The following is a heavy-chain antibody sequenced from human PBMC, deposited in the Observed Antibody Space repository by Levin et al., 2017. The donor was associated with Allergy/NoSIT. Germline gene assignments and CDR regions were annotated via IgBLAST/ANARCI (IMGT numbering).Heavy chain of an antibody. D-gene: IGHD3-16*01. CDR3: ARVLGGFDL. V-gene: IGHV3-11*01. CDR1: GFAFSDYY. J-gene: IGHJ3*01. Sequence: GESLKISCIDSGFAFSDYYMSWIRQAPGKGLEWISYISSSGTTIYYADSVKGRFTISRDNAKKSLFLEMNSLKVEDTAVYYCARVLGGFDLWGQGTVVTVSS. CDR2: ISSSGTTI.